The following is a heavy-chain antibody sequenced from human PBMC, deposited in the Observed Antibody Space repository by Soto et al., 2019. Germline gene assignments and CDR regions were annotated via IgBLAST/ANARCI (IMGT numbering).Heavy chain of an antibody. D-gene: IGHD3-22*01. CDR1: GFTFDDYA. Sequence: PGGSLRLSCAASGFTFDDYAMHWVRQLPGKGLEWVSGISWNSGSAAYMDSVKGRSLISRDNAKKSLFLQMRSLRPEDTALYYCVKGLNYNFDNIGFHGWGQGTLVTVSS. J-gene: IGHJ4*02. CDR2: ISWNSGSA. V-gene: IGHV3-9*01. CDR3: VKGLNYNFDNIGFHG.